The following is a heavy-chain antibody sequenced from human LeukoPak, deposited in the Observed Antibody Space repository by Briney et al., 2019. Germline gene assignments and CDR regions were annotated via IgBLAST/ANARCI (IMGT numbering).Heavy chain of an antibody. Sequence: GGSLRLSCAASGFTFSSYWMSWVRQAPGKGLAWVANIKQDGGEKYYVDSVKGRFTISKENAKNSLYLQMNSLRAEDTAVYYCARDDCSSISCYHNWFDPWGQGTLVTVSS. CDR1: GFTFSSYW. D-gene: IGHD2-2*01. V-gene: IGHV3-7*01. CDR3: ARDDCSSISCYHNWFDP. J-gene: IGHJ5*02. CDR2: IKQDGGEK.